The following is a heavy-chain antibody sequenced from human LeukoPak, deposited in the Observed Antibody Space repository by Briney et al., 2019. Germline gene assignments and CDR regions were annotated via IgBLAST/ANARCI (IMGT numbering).Heavy chain of an antibody. CDR1: GFTFSSYN. V-gene: IGHV3-48*04. Sequence: GGSPRLSCAASGFTFSSYNMSWVRQAPGKGLEWVSYITSSSRTIFYADSVKGRFTISRDNANNSLYLQMNTLRAEDTAVYYCASVPGGSWGPLYGMDVWGQGTTVTVSS. CDR3: ASVPGGSWGPLYGMDV. D-gene: IGHD3-16*01. J-gene: IGHJ6*02. CDR2: ITSSSRTI.